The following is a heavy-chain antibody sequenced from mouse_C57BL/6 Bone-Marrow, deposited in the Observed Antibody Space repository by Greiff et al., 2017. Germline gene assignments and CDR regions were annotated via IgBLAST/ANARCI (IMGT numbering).Heavy chain of an antibody. Sequence: EVQGVESGGGLVQPGGSLKLSCAASGFTFSDYGMAWVRQAPRKGPEWVAFISNLAYSIYSADTVTGRFTISSGNAKNTLYLEMSSLRSEDTAMYYCARAGSRAAMDYWGQGTSVTVSS. V-gene: IGHV5-15*01. J-gene: IGHJ4*01. CDR2: ISNLAYSI. D-gene: IGHD1-1*01. CDR1: GFTFSDYG. CDR3: ARAGSRAAMDY.